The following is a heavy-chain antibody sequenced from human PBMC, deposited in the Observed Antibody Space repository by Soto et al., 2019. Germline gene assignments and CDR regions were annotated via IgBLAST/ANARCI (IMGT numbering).Heavy chain of an antibody. CDR3: ARRDRSGFSYWLDT. J-gene: IGHJ5*02. Sequence: QVQLQESGPGLVTPSQTLSLTCTVSGGSISSGDYYWSWIRQHPGKGLEWIGTIYFSGTTYYNPSLKSRVTISVDTSKSQFSLKLSSVTAADTAVYYCARRDRSGFSYWLDTWGQGTLVTVSS. D-gene: IGHD3-22*01. V-gene: IGHV4-31*03. CDR1: GGSISSGDYY. CDR2: IYFSGTT.